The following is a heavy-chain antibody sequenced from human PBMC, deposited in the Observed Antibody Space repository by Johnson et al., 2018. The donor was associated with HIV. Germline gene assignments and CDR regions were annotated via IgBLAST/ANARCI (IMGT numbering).Heavy chain of an antibody. CDR1: GFSVSSNY. CDR2: IYSGGST. V-gene: IGHV3-66*01. Sequence: MLLVESGGGLVQPGGSLRLSCAASGFSVSSNYMTWVRQPPGKGLEWVSVIYSGGSTYHADSVKGRFSISRDNSKNTLYLEINSLRAEDTAVYYCAKEDPWRRAFDIWGQGTVVTVSS. CDR3: AKEDPWRRAFDI. D-gene: IGHD1-1*01. J-gene: IGHJ3*02.